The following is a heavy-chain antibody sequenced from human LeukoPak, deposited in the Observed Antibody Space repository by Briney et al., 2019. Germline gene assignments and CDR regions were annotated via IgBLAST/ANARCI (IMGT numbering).Heavy chain of an antibody. D-gene: IGHD5-24*01. CDR2: INPDGSQK. CDR1: GFTFSRNW. V-gene: IGHV3-7*01. J-gene: IGHJ4*02. Sequence: GGSLRLSCEASGFTFSRNWMSWVRQAPGKGLEWVANINPDGSQKYYVDSVKGRFTISRDNTESSLYLQMNSLGAEDTAVYYCARLRGMATTFDYWGQGTLVTVSS. CDR3: ARLRGMATTFDY.